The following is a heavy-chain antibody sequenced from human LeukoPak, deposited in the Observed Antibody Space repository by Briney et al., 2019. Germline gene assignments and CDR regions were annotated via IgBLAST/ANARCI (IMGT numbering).Heavy chain of an antibody. CDR1: GFAVSTKY. CDR3: ARGGWWDNWNRLDP. Sequence: PGGSLRLSCAASGFAVSTKYMSWVRQAPGKGLEWIGKINHSGSTNYNPSLKSRLSISVDTSKNQVSLKLTSVTAADTAVYYCARGGWWDNWNRLDPWGQGTLVTVSS. V-gene: IGHV4-34*01. CDR2: INHSGST. J-gene: IGHJ5*02. D-gene: IGHD1-1*01.